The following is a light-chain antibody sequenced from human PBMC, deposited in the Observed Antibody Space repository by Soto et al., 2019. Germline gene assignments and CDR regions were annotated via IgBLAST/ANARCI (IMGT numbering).Light chain of an antibody. V-gene: IGKV3-15*01. CDR1: QSVETF. J-gene: IGKJ4*01. Sequence: DIVMTQSPAILSVSPGERATLSCRASQSVETFLAWFQHKAGQAPRLLIFGASTRAAGVPARFSGGGSGTAFTLTIDSLRSEDFAVYFCQQYHAWPPCTFGGGTKVEIK. CDR3: QQYHAWPPCT. CDR2: GAS.